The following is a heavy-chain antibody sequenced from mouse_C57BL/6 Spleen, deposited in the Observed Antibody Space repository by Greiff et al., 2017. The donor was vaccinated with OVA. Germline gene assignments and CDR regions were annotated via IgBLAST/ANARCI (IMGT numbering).Heavy chain of an antibody. CDR3: AREGYYGNYFDY. D-gene: IGHD1-1*01. CDR1: GFTFSDYY. CDR2: INYDGSST. J-gene: IGHJ2*01. Sequence: EVKVVESEGGLVQPGSSMKLSCTASGFTFSDYYMAWVRQVPEKGLEWVANINYDGSSTYYLDSLKSRFIISRDNAKNILYLQMSSLKSEDTATYYCAREGYYGNYFDYWGQGTTLTVSS. V-gene: IGHV5-16*01.